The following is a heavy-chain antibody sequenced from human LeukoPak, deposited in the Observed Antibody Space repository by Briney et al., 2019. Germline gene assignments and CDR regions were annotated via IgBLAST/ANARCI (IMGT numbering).Heavy chain of an antibody. CDR3: ARVRVGVTHFGS. Sequence: SETLSLTCAVYGGSFSGYYWSWIRQPPGKGLELIGEANHSGGTNYNPSLKSRVTISVDTSRNQFSLKLSSVTAADTAVYYCARVRVGVTHFGSWGQGTLVSVSS. J-gene: IGHJ4*02. CDR2: ANHSGGT. V-gene: IGHV4-34*01. CDR1: GGSFSGYY. D-gene: IGHD1-26*01.